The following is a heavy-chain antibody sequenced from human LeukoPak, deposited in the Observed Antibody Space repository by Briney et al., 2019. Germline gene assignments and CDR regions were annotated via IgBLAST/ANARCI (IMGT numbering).Heavy chain of an antibody. CDR1: GFTFSSYG. V-gene: IGHV3-30*03. J-gene: IGHJ4*02. Sequence: PGRSLRLSCAASGFTFSSYGMHWVRQAPGKGLEWVAVISYDGSNKYYADSVKGRFTISRDNSKNTLYLQMNSLRAEDTAVYYCARDRGYFTMIPRYYFDYWGQGTLVTVSS. D-gene: IGHD3-22*01. CDR2: ISYDGSNK. CDR3: ARDRGYFTMIPRYYFDY.